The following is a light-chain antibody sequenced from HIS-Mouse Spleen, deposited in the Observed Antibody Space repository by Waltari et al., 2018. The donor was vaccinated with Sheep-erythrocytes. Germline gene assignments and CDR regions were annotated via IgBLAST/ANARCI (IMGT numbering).Light chain of an antibody. Sequence: IVMTQSPLSRPVTPGEPAPIYGRSSQSLLHSNGYNYLDWYLQKPGQSPQLLIYLGSNRASGVPDRFSGSGSGTDFTLKISRVEAEDVGVYYCMQALQTPRLTFGGGTKVEIK. CDR3: MQALQTPRLT. J-gene: IGKJ4*01. CDR1: QSLLHSNGYNY. V-gene: IGKV2-28*01. CDR2: LGS.